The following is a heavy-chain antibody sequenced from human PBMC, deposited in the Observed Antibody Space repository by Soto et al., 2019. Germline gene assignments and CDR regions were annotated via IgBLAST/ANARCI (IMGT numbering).Heavy chain of an antibody. J-gene: IGHJ6*02. CDR2: IYYRGST. Sequence: WTWIRQPPGKGLEWFGCIYYRGSTYYNPSLKSRVTISVDTSKNQFSLRLSSVTAADTAVYYCARMRPTGWHDYYYYGMDVWGQGTTVTVSS. V-gene: IGHV4-59*01. D-gene: IGHD6-19*01. CDR3: ARMRPTGWHDYYYYGMDV.